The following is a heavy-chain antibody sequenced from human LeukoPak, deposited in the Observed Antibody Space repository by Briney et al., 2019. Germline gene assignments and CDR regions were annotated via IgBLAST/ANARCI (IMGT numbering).Heavy chain of an antibody. CDR1: GFTFSSYG. V-gene: IGHV3-23*01. Sequence: GGSLRLSCAASGFTFSSYGMSWVRQAPGKGLEWVSAISGGGGSTFYADSVKGRFTISRDNSKNTLYLQMNSLRADDTAVYYCGRDGRLIQLWFDPWGQGTLVTVSS. D-gene: IGHD5-18*01. CDR2: ISGGGGST. J-gene: IGHJ5*02. CDR3: GRDGRLIQLWFDP.